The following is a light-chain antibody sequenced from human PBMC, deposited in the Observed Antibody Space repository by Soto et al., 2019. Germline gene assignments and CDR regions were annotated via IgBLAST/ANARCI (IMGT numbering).Light chain of an antibody. CDR3: QQYYSYPLT. Sequence: AIRMTQSPSSLSASTGDRVTITCRASQGISSHLAWYQQKPGKAPKLLIYAASTLQSGAPSRFSGSVSGTDFTLTISCLRSEDFASFFWQQYYSYPLTFGQGDKVDI. J-gene: IGKJ1*01. CDR2: AAS. V-gene: IGKV1-8*01. CDR1: QGISSH.